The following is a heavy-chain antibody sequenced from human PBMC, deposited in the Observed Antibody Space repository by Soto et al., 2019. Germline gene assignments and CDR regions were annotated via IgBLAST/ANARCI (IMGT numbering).Heavy chain of an antibody. J-gene: IGHJ4*02. CDR2: IYWDDAA. Sequence: QITLKESGPPLVKPTQTLTLTCAFSGFSATSSGVGVAWLRQPPGKALEWLAVIYWDDAAQYRPSLKTRLTIIKATCEPQVVTPITKLPPAATGTYYCARLPSGALSYYVDSWGQGTLVTVTS. CDR3: ARLPSGALSYYVDS. CDR1: GFSATSSGVG. D-gene: IGHD1-26*01. V-gene: IGHV2-5*02.